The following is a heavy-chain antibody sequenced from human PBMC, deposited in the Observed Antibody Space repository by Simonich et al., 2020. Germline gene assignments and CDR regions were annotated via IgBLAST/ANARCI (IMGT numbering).Heavy chain of an antibody. CDR1: GFTFNSYS. CDR3: ARGIVGASGAFDI. D-gene: IGHD1-26*01. J-gene: IGHJ3*02. CDR2: SSSSSSYI. Sequence: EVQLVESGGGLVKPGGSLRLSCAASGFTFNSYSMNWVRQAPGKGLEWVSSSSSSSSYIYYADSVKGRFTISRDNAKNSLSLQMNSLRAEDTAVYYCARGIVGASGAFDIWGQGTMVTVSS. V-gene: IGHV3-21*01.